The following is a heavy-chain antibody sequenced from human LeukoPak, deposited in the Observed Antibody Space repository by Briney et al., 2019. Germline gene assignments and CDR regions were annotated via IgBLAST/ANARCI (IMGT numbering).Heavy chain of an antibody. V-gene: IGHV3-74*01. J-gene: IGHJ3*02. CDR1: GFTLSSNW. CDR3: ARSGRGGAFDI. Sequence: GGSLRLSCAGSGFTLSSNWMHWVRQAPGKGLVWVSRIYSDGSRTNYADSVKGRFTISGDNAKNTQYLQMNSLRAEDTTVYYCARSGRGGAFDIWGQGTMVTVSS. CDR2: IYSDGSRT. D-gene: IGHD1-26*01.